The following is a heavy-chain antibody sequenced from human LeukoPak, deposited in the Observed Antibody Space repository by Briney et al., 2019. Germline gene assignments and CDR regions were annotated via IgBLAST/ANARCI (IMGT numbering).Heavy chain of an antibody. CDR1: GGSISSHY. V-gene: IGHV4-59*11. D-gene: IGHD6-13*01. CDR2: IYDSGST. CDR3: ARLATAGNRRYYYGMDV. Sequence: SETLSLTCTVSGGSISSHYWSWIRQPPGKGLEWIGYIYDSGSTNYNPSLKSRVTISVDTSKNQFSLKLSSVTAADTAVYYCARLATAGNRRYYYGMDVWGQGTTVTVSS. J-gene: IGHJ6*02.